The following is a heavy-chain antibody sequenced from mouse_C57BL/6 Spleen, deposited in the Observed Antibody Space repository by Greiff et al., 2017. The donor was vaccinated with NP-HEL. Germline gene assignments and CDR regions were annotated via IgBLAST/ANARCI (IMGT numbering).Heavy chain of an antibody. J-gene: IGHJ3*01. V-gene: IGHV1-72*01. CDR2: IDPNSGGT. D-gene: IGHD2-3*01. CDR3: ARPSYDGYYVPFGD. Sequence: QVHVKQPGAELVKPGASVKLSCTASGYTFTSYWMHWVKQRPGRGLEWIGRIDPNSGGTKYTEKFKSKATLTVDKPSSTAYMQLSSLTSEDSAVYYGARPSYDGYYVPFGDWGQATLVTVDA. CDR1: GYTFTSYW.